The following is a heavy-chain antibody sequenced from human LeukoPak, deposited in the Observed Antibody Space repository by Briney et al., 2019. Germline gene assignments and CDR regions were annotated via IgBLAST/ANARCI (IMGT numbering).Heavy chain of an antibody. CDR1: GYTFTGYC. Sequence: ASVKVSCKASGYTFTGYCMHWVRQAPGQGLEWMGWINPDIGSTNYAQKFQGRVTMTRDTSISTAYMELSRLRSDDTAVYYCARGLIVAAGKGTLFDYWGQGTLVTVSS. CDR2: INPDIGST. D-gene: IGHD6-13*01. CDR3: ARGLIVAAGKGTLFDY. J-gene: IGHJ4*02. V-gene: IGHV1-2*02.